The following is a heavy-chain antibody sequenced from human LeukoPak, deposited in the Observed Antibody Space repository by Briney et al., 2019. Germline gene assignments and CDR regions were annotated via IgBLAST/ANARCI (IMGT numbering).Heavy chain of an antibody. D-gene: IGHD1-26*01. CDR2: IKQDGSEK. J-gene: IGHJ4*02. CDR1: GFTFSSYA. V-gene: IGHV3-7*01. CDR3: ARGGIKYGRWEY. Sequence: GGSLRLSCAASGFTFSSYAMSWVRQAPGKGLEWVANIKQDGSEKYYVDSVKGRFTISRDNAKNSLYLQMNSLRAEDTAVYYCARGGIKYGRWEYWGQGTLVTVSS.